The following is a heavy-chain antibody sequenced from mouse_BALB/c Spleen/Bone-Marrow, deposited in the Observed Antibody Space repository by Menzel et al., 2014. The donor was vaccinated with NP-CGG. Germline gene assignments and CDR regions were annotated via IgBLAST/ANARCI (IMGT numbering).Heavy chain of an antibody. D-gene: IGHD1-1*01. Sequence: QVQLKESGPGLVPPSQSLSITCTVSGFSLTDYGVSWIRPPPGKGLEWLGVIWGGGSTYYNSALKSRLSISKDNSKSQVFLKLNSLQTVDTAMYYCAKLGRSYYYFDVWGAGTTVTVSS. V-gene: IGHV2-6-5*01. CDR3: AKLGRSYYYFDV. CDR2: IWGGGST. J-gene: IGHJ1*01. CDR1: GFSLTDYG.